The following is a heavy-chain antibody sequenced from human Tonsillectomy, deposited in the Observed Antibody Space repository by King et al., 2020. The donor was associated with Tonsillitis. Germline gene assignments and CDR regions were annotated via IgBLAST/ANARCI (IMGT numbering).Heavy chain of an antibody. CDR3: ARGSVVAGFFDY. D-gene: IGHD6-19*01. V-gene: IGHV4-59*01. CDR1: GGSISSYY. Sequence: QLQESGPGLVKPSETLSLTCTVSGGSISSYYWSWIRQPPGKGLEWIGYIYYSGNTNYNPSLKSRVTISGDTSKNQFSLKVSSVTAADMAVYYCARGSVVAGFFDYWGQGTLVTASS. J-gene: IGHJ4*02. CDR2: IYYSGNT.